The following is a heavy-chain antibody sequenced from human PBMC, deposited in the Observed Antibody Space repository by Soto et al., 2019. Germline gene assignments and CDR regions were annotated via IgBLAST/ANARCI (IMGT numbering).Heavy chain of an antibody. CDR2: INAGNGNT. CDR1: GETFTSYA. CDR3: ARGGSLYWYFDL. J-gene: IGHJ2*01. V-gene: IGHV1-3*01. Sequence: VSCKACGETFTSYALHWARQAPGQRLEWMGWINAGNGNTKYSQKFQGRVTITRDTSASTAYMELSSLRSEDTAVYYCARGGSLYWYFDLWGRGTLVTVSS. D-gene: IGHD1-26*01.